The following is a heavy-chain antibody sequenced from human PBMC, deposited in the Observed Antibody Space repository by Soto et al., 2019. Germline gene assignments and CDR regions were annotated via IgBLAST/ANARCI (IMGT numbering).Heavy chain of an antibody. V-gene: IGHV4-61*01. D-gene: IGHD6-13*01. CDR2: IYYSGST. J-gene: IGHJ4*02. Sequence: QVQLQESGPGLVKPSETLSLTCTVSGGSVSSGSYYWSWIRQPPGKGLEWIGYIYYSGSTNYNPSLKSRVTISVDTSKNQFSLKPSSVTAADTAVYYCARTVPYSSSWFDYWGQGTLVTVSS. CDR1: GGSVSSGSYY. CDR3: ARTVPYSSSWFDY.